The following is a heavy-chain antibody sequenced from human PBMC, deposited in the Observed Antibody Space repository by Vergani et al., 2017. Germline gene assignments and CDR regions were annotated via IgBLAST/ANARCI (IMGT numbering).Heavy chain of an antibody. CDR2: ISYDGSNK. D-gene: IGHD3-3*01. J-gene: IGHJ4*02. V-gene: IGHV3-30-3*01. CDR3: ARDNEGYDFWSGYGNY. CDR1: GFTFSSYA. Sequence: VQLLESGGGLVQPGGSLRLSCAASGFTFSSYAMHWVRQAPGKGLEWVAVISYDGSNKYYADSVKGRFTISRDNSKNTLYLQMNSLRAEDTAVYYCARDNEGYDFWSGYGNYWGQGTLVTVSS.